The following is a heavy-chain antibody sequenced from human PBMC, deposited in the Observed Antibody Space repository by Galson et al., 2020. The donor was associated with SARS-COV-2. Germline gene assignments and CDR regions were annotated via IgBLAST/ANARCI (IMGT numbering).Heavy chain of an antibody. Sequence: ETSETLSLTCTVSGGSISSSTYYWAWIRQPPGKGLEWIGSIYYSGSTYYNPSLKSRVTIFVDTSKNQFSLNLTSVTAADTAVYYCARHSSVTTFPLDPWGQGTLVTVSS. J-gene: IGHJ5*02. D-gene: IGHD3-16*01. V-gene: IGHV4-39*01. CDR1: GGSISSSTYY. CDR3: ARHSSVTTFPLDP. CDR2: IYYSGST.